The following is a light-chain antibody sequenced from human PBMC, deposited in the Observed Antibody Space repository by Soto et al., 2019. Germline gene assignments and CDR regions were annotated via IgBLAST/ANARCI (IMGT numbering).Light chain of an antibody. CDR3: QQYNNWTPWT. CDR1: QSVSSN. Sequence: EIVMTQSPATLSVSPGERATLSCRASQSVSSNLAWYQQIPGQAPRLFIYGASTRATGIPVRFSGSGSETEFTLTISSLQSEDFAIYYCQQYNNWTPWTFGQGTKVEIK. CDR2: GAS. V-gene: IGKV3-15*01. J-gene: IGKJ1*01.